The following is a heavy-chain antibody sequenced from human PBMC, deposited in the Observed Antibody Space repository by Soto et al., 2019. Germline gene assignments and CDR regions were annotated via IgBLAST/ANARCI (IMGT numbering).Heavy chain of an antibody. D-gene: IGHD4-17*01. V-gene: IGHV3-33*01. Sequence: QVQLVESGGGVVQPGKSLRLSCAASGFTFSSYGMHWVRQAPGKGLEGVAVIWYDGSNKYYADSVKGRFTISRDNSKNTLYLQMNSLRAEDTAVYYCARDRDGDHHFDYWGQGTLVTVSS. CDR1: GFTFSSYG. CDR2: IWYDGSNK. CDR3: ARDRDGDHHFDY. J-gene: IGHJ4*02.